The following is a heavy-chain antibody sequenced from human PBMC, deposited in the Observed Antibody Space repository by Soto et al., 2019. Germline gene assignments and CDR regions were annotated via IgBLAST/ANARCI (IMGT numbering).Heavy chain of an antibody. D-gene: IGHD3-22*01. V-gene: IGHV1-18*04. Sequence: ASVKVSCKASGYTFTSYGISWVRQAPGQGLEGMGGRIDYKCNTNQAQKLQGRVNKTPNTPTSTAYIELTSLRADETAVYYYARGIYGSSRYYHPYYYFYGMDVGGQGTTVTGSS. CDR3: ARGIYGSSRYYHPYYYFYGMDV. CDR2: RIDYKCNT. J-gene: IGHJ6*02. CDR1: GYTFTSYG.